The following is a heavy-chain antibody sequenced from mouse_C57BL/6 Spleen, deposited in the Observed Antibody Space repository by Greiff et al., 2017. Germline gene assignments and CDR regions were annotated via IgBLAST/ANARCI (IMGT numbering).Heavy chain of an antibody. V-gene: IGHV14-4*01. J-gene: IGHJ1*03. D-gene: IGHD1-1*01. CDR2: IDPENGDT. CDR1: GFNIKDDY. Sequence: VQLQQSGAELVRPGASVKLSCTASGFNIKDDYMHWVKQRPEQGLEWIGWIDPENGDTEYASKFQGKATITADPSSNTAYLQLSSLTSEDTAVYYCTTAGSSDRYFDVWGKGTTVTVSS. CDR3: TTAGSSDRYFDV.